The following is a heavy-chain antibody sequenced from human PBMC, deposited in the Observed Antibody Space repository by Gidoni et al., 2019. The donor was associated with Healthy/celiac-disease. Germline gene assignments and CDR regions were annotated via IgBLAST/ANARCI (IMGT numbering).Heavy chain of an antibody. V-gene: IGHV4-61*02. CDR3: ARDRGYSYGYDYYGMDV. CDR2: IYTSGST. J-gene: IGHJ6*02. D-gene: IGHD5-18*01. Sequence: QVQLQESGPGLVKPSQTLSLTCPVPGGSISRGSYYWSWIRQPAGKGLEWIGRIYTSGSTNYNPSLKSRVTISVDTSKNQFSLKLSSVTAADTAVYYCARDRGYSYGYDYYGMDVWGQGTTVTVSS. CDR1: GGSISRGSYY.